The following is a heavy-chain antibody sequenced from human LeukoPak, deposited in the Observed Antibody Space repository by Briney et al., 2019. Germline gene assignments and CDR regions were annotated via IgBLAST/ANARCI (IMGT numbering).Heavy chain of an antibody. V-gene: IGHV1-8*01. CDR2: MNPNSGNT. J-gene: IGHJ4*02. CDR1: GYTFTSYD. Sequence: GASVKVSCKASGYTFTSYDINWVRQATGQGLEWMGWMNPNSGNTNYAQKLQGRVTMTRNTSISTAYMELSSLRSEDTAVYYCARVRLSRPNDYWGQGTLVTVSS. D-gene: IGHD2-2*01. CDR3: ARVRLSRPNDY.